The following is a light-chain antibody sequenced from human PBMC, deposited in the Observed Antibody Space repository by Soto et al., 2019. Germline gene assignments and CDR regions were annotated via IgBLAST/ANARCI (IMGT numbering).Light chain of an antibody. CDR1: SSDVGGYNY. CDR3: PSYTAIRTPVV. Sequence: QSVLTQPASVSGSLGQSITISCTGTSSDVGGYNYVSWYQQHPGKAPKLMIYEVTNRPSGASNRFSGSKSGNTASLTISGPQAEDEGGYYCPSYTAIRTPVVFGGGTKVTVL. V-gene: IGLV2-14*01. J-gene: IGLJ2*01. CDR2: EVT.